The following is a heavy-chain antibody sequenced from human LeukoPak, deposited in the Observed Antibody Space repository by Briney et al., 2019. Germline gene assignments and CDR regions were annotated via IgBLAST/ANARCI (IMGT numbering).Heavy chain of an antibody. D-gene: IGHD6-19*01. CDR2: IYYSGSS. V-gene: IGHV4-59*08. CDR3: ARAVSGRFDY. J-gene: IGHJ4*01. CDR1: GCSISPYH. Sequence: SGTLSLTCTVSGCSISPYHWGWIRQPPGKGLEWTGYIYYSGSSNYNPSLKSGVTISVDTSKNQFSLKLSSVTAADPAIYYCARAVSGRFDYWGQGTLVTVSS.